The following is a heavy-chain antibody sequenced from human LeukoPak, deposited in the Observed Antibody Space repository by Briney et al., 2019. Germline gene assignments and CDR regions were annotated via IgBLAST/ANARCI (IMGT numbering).Heavy chain of an antibody. D-gene: IGHD2-2*03. CDR3: ARDLPPMTMDIVVVPEENWFDP. CDR2: ISAYNGNT. V-gene: IGHV1-18*01. Sequence: GASVKVSCKASGYTFTSYGISWVRQAPGQGLEWMGWISAYNGNTNYAQKLQGRVTMTTDTSTSTAYMELRSLRSDDTAVYYCARDLPPMTMDIVVVPEENWFDPWGQGTLVTVSS. CDR1: GYTFTSYG. J-gene: IGHJ5*02.